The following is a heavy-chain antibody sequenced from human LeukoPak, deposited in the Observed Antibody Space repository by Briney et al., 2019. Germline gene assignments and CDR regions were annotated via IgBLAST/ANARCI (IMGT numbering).Heavy chain of an antibody. Sequence: PGGSLRLSCAASGFTFSSYSMNWVRQAPGKGLEWVSSISSSSSYIYYADSVKGRFTISRDNAKSSLYLQMNSLRAEDTAVYYCARDLGRGYSYGGGYFDYWGQGTLVTVSS. D-gene: IGHD5-18*01. CDR2: ISSSSSYI. J-gene: IGHJ4*02. CDR3: ARDLGRGYSYGGGYFDY. V-gene: IGHV3-21*01. CDR1: GFTFSSYS.